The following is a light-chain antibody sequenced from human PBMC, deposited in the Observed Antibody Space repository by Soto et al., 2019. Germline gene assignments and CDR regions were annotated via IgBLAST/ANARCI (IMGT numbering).Light chain of an antibody. CDR1: QTVSNTY. V-gene: IGKV3-20*01. Sequence: EIVLTQFPGALSLSPGERVTLSCRASQTVSNTYLAWYQQKSGQAPKFLIYGASNRATGIPDRFSGSGSGTAFTLTISILEPEDFAVYYCQQYGALPPTFGGGTKVEIK. CDR3: QQYGALPPT. J-gene: IGKJ4*01. CDR2: GAS.